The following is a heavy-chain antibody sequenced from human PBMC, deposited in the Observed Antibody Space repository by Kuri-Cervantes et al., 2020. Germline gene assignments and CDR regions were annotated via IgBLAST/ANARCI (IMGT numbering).Heavy chain of an antibody. J-gene: IGHJ1*01. Sequence: SETLSLTCTVSGGSISSGGYYWSWIRQHPGKGLEWIGEINHSGSTSYNPSLKSRVTISVDTSKNQFSLKLSSVTAAATAVYYCARGRRYYDFWSGSYTAEYFQHWGQGTLVTVSS. D-gene: IGHD3-3*01. CDR2: INHSGST. V-gene: IGHV4-39*07. CDR1: GGSISSGGYY. CDR3: ARGRRYYDFWSGSYTAEYFQH.